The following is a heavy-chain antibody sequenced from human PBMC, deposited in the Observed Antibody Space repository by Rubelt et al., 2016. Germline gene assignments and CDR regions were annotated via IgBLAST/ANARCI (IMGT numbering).Heavy chain of an antibody. CDR1: GFTFRNYG. Sequence: ESGGGVVQPGRSLRLSCTASGFTFRNYGMHWVRQAPGKGLAWVAVIWYAGSNNRFADSVRGRFTSSRDNSKKILWRQRNSLSAEDTAVYHCARDRNWGRSDWYLDLWGRGTLVTVSS. CDR3: ARDRNWGRSDWYLDL. D-gene: IGHD7-27*01. CDR2: IWYAGSNN. V-gene: IGHV3-33*01. J-gene: IGHJ2*01.